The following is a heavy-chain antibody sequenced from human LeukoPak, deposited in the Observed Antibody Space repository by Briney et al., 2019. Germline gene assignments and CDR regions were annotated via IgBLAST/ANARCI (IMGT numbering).Heavy chain of an antibody. CDR3: AKDITLLHGAFDI. CDR1: GFTFYDYA. J-gene: IGHJ3*02. Sequence: GRSLRLSCAASGFTFYDYALHLVRAAPGKGLGWGSGISWNSGSIGYADSVKGRFTISRDNAKNSLYLQMNSLRAEDTALYYCAKDITLLHGAFDIWGQGTMVTVSS. V-gene: IGHV3-9*01. D-gene: IGHD2-15*01. CDR2: ISWNSGSI.